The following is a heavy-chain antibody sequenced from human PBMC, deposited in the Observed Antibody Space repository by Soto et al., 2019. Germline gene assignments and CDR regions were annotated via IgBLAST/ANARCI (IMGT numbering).Heavy chain of an antibody. CDR3: ARGEIWFGELLSYNWFDP. CDR1: GYTFTGYY. J-gene: IGHJ5*02. CDR2: INPNSGGT. D-gene: IGHD3-10*01. V-gene: IGHV1-2*04. Sequence: ASVKVSGKASGYTFTGYYMHWVRQAPGQGLEWMGWINPNSGGTNYAQKFQGWVTMTRDTSISTAYMELSRLRSDDTAVYYCARGEIWFGELLSYNWFDPWGQGTLVTVSS.